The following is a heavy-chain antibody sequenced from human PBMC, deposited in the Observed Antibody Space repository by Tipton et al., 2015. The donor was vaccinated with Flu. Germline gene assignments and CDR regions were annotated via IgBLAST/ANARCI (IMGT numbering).Heavy chain of an antibody. Sequence: SLRLSCAASEFTFGPYAMSWVRQVPGKGLEWVSSLSGGGGATYYADSVKGRFTTSRDNSQTTLYLQMNSLRVEDTAVYFCAKGLGSWYRAMDVWGQGTTVTVS. J-gene: IGHJ6*02. CDR2: LSGGGGAT. CDR1: EFTFGPYA. CDR3: AKGLGSWYRAMDV. V-gene: IGHV3-23*01. D-gene: IGHD6-13*01.